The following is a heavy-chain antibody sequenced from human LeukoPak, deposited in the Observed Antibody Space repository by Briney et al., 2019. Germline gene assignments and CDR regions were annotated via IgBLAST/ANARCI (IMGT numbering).Heavy chain of an antibody. CDR3: ARADYYDSSGYYGYYYYYMDV. CDR2: IIPIFGTA. D-gene: IGHD3-22*01. CDR1: GGTFSSYA. Sequence: GASVKVSSKASGGTFSSYAISWVRQAPGQGLEWMGGIIPIFGTANYAQKFQGRVTITTDESTSTAYMELSSLRSEDTAVYYCARADYYDSSGYYGYYYYYMDVWGKGTTVTVSS. V-gene: IGHV1-69*05. J-gene: IGHJ6*03.